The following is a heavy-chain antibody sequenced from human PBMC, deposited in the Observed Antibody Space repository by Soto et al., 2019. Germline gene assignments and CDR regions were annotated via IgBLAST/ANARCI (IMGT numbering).Heavy chain of an antibody. CDR3: ARVTAIMNAFGI. V-gene: IGHV1-69*13. CDR1: GGTFSSYA. J-gene: IGHJ3*02. D-gene: IGHD2-21*02. CDR2: IIPIFGTA. Sequence: SVKVSCKASGGTFSSYAISWARQAPGQGLEWMGGIIPIFGTANYAQKFQGRVTITADESTSTAYMELSSLRSEDTAVYYCARVTAIMNAFGIWGQGTMVTVSS.